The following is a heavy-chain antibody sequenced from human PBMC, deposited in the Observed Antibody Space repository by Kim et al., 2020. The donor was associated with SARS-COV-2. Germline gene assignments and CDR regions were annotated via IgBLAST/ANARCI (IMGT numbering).Heavy chain of an antibody. CDR2: ISGSGGST. J-gene: IGHJ6*02. Sequence: GGSLRLSCAASGFTFSSYAMSWVRQAPGKGLEWVSAISGSGGSTYYADSVKGRFTISRDNSKNTLYLQMNSLRAEDTAVYYCAKDYCSSTSCYLSYYYYGMDVWGQGTTVTVSS. CDR1: GFTFSSYA. V-gene: IGHV3-23*01. CDR3: AKDYCSSTSCYLSYYYYGMDV. D-gene: IGHD2-2*01.